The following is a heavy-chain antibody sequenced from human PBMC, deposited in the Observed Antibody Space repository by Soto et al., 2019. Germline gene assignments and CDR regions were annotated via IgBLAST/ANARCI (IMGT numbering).Heavy chain of an antibody. D-gene: IGHD3-10*01. CDR1: GFTFSSYA. V-gene: IGHV3-23*01. CDR2: ISGSGGST. CDR3: AKALFTTRGVTLGVYDY. Sequence: GGSLRLSCAASGFTFSSYAMSWVRQAPGKGLEWVSAISGSGGSTYYADSVKGRFPISRDNSKNTLYLQMNSLRAEDTAVYYCAKALFTTRGVTLGVYDYWGQGTLVTVSS. J-gene: IGHJ4*02.